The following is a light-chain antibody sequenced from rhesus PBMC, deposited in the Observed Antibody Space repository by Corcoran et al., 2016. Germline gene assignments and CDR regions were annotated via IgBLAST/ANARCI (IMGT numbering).Light chain of an antibody. CDR3: QHGYGTPRT. Sequence: DIQMTQSPSSLSASVGDRVTITCRASENVNNYLNWYQQKPGKAPKLLIYKASTLKSGVPSRFSGSGSGTDYPFPISSLQPEDVATYYCQHGYGTPRTFGQGTKVEIK. CDR2: KAS. CDR1: ENVNNY. V-gene: IGKV1-74*01. J-gene: IGKJ1*01.